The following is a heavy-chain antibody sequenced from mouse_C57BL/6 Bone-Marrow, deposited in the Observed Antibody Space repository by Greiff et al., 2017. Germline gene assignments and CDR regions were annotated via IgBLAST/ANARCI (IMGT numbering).Heavy chain of an antibody. J-gene: IGHJ2*01. CDR2: IHPSDSDP. CDR3: AIKGPYGPFDY. CDR1: GYTFTSYW. D-gene: IGHD1-1*02. Sequence: VQLQQPGAELVKPGASVKVSCKASGYTFTSYWMHWVKQRPGQGLEWIGRIHPSDSDPNYNKKFKGKATLTVDKSSSTAYMQLSSLTSEDSAVYYCAIKGPYGPFDYWGQGTTLTVSS. V-gene: IGHV1-74*01.